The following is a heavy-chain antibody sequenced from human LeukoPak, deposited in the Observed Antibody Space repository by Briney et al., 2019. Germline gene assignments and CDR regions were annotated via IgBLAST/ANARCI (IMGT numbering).Heavy chain of an antibody. V-gene: IGHV3-21*01. Sequence: PGGSLRLSCAASGFTFSSYTMNWVRQAPGKGLEWASSISSSSSYIYYADSMKARFTISRDNAKNSLYLQMNSLRAEDTAVYYCATPPLEGGFWGQGTLVTVSS. CDR2: ISSSSSYI. J-gene: IGHJ4*02. D-gene: IGHD1-1*01. CDR1: GFTFSSYT. CDR3: ATPPLEGGF.